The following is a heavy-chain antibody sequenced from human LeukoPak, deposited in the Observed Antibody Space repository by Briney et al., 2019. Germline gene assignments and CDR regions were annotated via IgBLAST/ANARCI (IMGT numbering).Heavy chain of an antibody. J-gene: IGHJ4*02. V-gene: IGHV3-30*02. CDR1: GFTFSRYG. CDR3: AKDLYYHDSSGYYYGFDY. D-gene: IGHD3-22*01. CDR2: IRYDGSTK. Sequence: GGSLRLSCAASGFTFSRYGMHWVRQAPGKGLEWVTFIRYDGSTKYYADSVKGRFTISRDNSKNTLYLQMNSLRAEDTAIYYCAKDLYYHDSSGYYYGFDYWGQGTLVTVSS.